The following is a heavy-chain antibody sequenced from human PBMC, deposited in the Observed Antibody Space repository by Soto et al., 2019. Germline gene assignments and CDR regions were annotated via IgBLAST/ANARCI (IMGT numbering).Heavy chain of an antibody. V-gene: IGHV4-39*01. CDR1: GGSISSSSYY. Sequence: QLQLQESGPGLVKPSETLSLTCTVSGGSISSSSYYWGWIRQPPGKGLEWIGSIYYSGSTYYNPSLKSRVTISVDTSKNQFSLKLSSVTAADTAVYYCARPTYSSSRGYAFDIWGQGTMVTVSS. D-gene: IGHD6-13*01. CDR3: ARPTYSSSRGYAFDI. CDR2: IYYSGST. J-gene: IGHJ3*02.